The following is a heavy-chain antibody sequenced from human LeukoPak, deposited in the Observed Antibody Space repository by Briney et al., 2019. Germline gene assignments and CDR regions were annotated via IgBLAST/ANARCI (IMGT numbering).Heavy chain of an antibody. D-gene: IGHD6-13*01. CDR1: GGTFSSYA. Sequence: ASVKVSCKASGGTFSSYAISWVRQAPGQGLEWMGGIIPIFGTANYAQKSQGRVTITADESTSTAYMELSSLRSEDTAVYYCARSSKEAGKGGGDNWGQGTLVTVSS. V-gene: IGHV1-69*13. CDR2: IIPIFGTA. J-gene: IGHJ4*02. CDR3: ARSSKEAGKGGGDN.